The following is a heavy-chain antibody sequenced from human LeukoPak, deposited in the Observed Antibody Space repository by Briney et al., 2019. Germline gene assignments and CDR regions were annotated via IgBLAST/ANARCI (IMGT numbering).Heavy chain of an antibody. J-gene: IGHJ4*02. CDR2: INTNSGGT. V-gene: IGHV1-2*02. CDR3: ASNYCDRSGYSFDY. Sequence: ASVKVSRKASGYTFTGYLRHSVRPAPGQGLAWMGWINTNSGGTNYAQKFRGRVTMTRDTSISTAYMELSRLRSDDTAVYYCASNYCDRSGYSFDYWGQGTLVTVSS. CDR1: GYTFTGYL. D-gene: IGHD3-22*01.